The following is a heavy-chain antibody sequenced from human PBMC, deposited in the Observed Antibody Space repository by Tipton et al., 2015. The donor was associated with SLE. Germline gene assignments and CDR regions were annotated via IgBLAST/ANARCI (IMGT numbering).Heavy chain of an antibody. Sequence: QSGAEVRKPGSSVKVSCKASGGTFSSYAISWVRQAPGQGLEWMGGIIPMFGTTNYAQKFQGRVTITADDSTSTAYLELSSLRSDDTAVYYCASGPYYDFWSGKYFYYYYMDVWGKGSTVTVSS. CDR1: GGTFSSYA. D-gene: IGHD3-3*01. CDR3: ASGPYYDFWSGKYFYYYYMDV. V-gene: IGHV1-69*01. CDR2: IIPMFGTT. J-gene: IGHJ6*03.